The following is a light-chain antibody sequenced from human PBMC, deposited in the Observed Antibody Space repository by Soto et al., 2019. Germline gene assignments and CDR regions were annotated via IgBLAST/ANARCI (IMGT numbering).Light chain of an antibody. CDR2: DNF. J-gene: IGLJ1*01. CDR3: QSYDSSLSGYV. Sequence: QSVLTQPPSVSGAPGQRVTIPCTGSSSNIGAGYDVHWYQQLPGTAPKLLIYDNFNRSSGVPDRFSGSKSGTSASLAITGLQAEDEADYYCQSYDSSLSGYVFGTGTKVTVL. CDR1: SSNIGAGYD. V-gene: IGLV1-40*01.